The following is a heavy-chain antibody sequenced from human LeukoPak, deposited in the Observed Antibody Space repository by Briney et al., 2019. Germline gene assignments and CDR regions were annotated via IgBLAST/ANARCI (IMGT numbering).Heavy chain of an antibody. D-gene: IGHD5-12*01. CDR1: GFTFSNAW. CDR2: IDHSGST. CDR3: ASPNPESIEGGSDAFDI. J-gene: IGHJ3*02. Sequence: GSLRLSCAASGFTFSNAWMSWVRQPPGKGLEWIGEIDHSGSTSYNPSLKSRVTISVDTSKNQFSLKLSSVTAADTAVYYCASPNPESIEGGSDAFDIWGQGTMVTVSS. V-gene: IGHV4-4*02.